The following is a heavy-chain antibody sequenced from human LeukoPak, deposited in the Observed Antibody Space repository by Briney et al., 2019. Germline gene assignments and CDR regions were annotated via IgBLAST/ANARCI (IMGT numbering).Heavy chain of an antibody. CDR3: AREGSVVVTAIPTDY. V-gene: IGHV3-30*04. CDR1: GLTFSSYA. J-gene: IGHJ4*02. Sequence: GRSLRLSCAASGLTFSSYAMHWVRQAPGKGLEWVAVISYDGSNKYYADSVKGRFTISRDNSKNTLYLQMNSLRAEDTAVYYCAREGSVVVTAIPTDYWGQGTLVTVSS. CDR2: ISYDGSNK. D-gene: IGHD2-21*02.